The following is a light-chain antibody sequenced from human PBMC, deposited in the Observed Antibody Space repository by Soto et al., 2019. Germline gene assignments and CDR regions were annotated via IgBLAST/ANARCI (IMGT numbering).Light chain of an antibody. CDR3: QHTHSAPWT. CDR1: QTISKY. V-gene: IGKV1-39*01. CDR2: AAS. J-gene: IGKJ1*01. Sequence: DIQMTQSPSSLSASVGDRVTITCRASQTISKYLNWYQQKPGKAPKVLIYAASSLQSGVPSRFSASGSGTDFTLTISSLQPEDFAIYYCQHTHSAPWTFGQGTKVEIK.